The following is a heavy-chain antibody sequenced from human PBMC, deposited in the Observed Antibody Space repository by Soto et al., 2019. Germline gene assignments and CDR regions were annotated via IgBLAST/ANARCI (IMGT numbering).Heavy chain of an antibody. CDR3: ARDVSPHSNPSWFDP. CDR2: ISFDGVNK. CDR1: GFSFRNIG. J-gene: IGHJ5*02. V-gene: IGHV3-30-3*01. D-gene: IGHD2-8*01. Sequence: QVKLVESGGGVVQPGRSLRLSCAASGFSFRNIGMHWVRQAPGKGLEWVAIISFDGVNKNYADSVKGRFTISRDNDKNMLYLQMNSLRVEDRAVYYCARDVSPHSNPSWFDPWGQGTLVTVSS.